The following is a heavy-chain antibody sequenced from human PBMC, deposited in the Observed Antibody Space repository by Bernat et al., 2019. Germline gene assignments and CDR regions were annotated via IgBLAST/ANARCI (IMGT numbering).Heavy chain of an antibody. Sequence: EVQLLESGGGLVKPGGSLRLSCAASGFTFSSYSMNWVRQAPGKGLEWVSYISSSSSYIYYADSVKGRFTISRDNAKNSLYLQMNSLRAEDTAVYYCAREDGDYGGFDYWGQGTLVTVSS. J-gene: IGHJ4*02. D-gene: IGHD4-17*01. CDR1: GFTFSSYS. CDR3: AREDGDYGGFDY. V-gene: IGHV3-21*05. CDR2: ISSSSSYI.